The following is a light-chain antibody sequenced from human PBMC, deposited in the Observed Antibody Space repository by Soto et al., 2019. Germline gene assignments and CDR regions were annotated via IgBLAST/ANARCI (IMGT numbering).Light chain of an antibody. J-gene: IGKJ2*01. V-gene: IGKV4-1*01. CDR1: QSVLSSSNNKNF. CDR2: WAS. CDR3: QQYYGTPLT. Sequence: DIVMTQSPDSLAVSLGERATINCKSSQSVLSSSNNKNFLAWYQQKPGQPPKLLIYWASTRESGVPDRFSGSGSGTDVTLTISSLQAEDVAVYYCQQYYGTPLTCGQGTKLEI.